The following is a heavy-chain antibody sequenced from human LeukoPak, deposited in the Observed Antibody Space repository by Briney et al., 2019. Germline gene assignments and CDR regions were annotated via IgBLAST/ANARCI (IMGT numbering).Heavy chain of an antibody. Sequence: GGYLRLSCAASGFTLSSYAMSWLRQAPGKGLEWVSAISGSGGSTYYADSVKGRFTIPRDNSKNTLYLQMNSLRAEDTAVYYCAKGGGDSSGYYYPSPRWYFDLWGRGTMVTVSS. CDR3: AKGGGDSSGYYYPSPRWYFDL. V-gene: IGHV3-23*01. CDR2: ISGSGGST. CDR1: GFTLSSYA. D-gene: IGHD3-22*01. J-gene: IGHJ2*01.